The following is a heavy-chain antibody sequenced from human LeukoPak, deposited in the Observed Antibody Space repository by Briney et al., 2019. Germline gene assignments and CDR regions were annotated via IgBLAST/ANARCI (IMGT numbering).Heavy chain of an antibody. J-gene: IGHJ3*02. D-gene: IGHD1-26*01. CDR1: GGTFSSYD. Sequence: ASVKVSCKASGGTFSSYDINWVRQATGQGLEWMGWMNPNSGNTGYAQKFQGRVTITRNTSISTAYMELSSLRSEDTAVYYCARERSEWELLVDDAFDIWGQGTMVTVSS. V-gene: IGHV1-8*03. CDR2: MNPNSGNT. CDR3: ARERSEWELLVDDAFDI.